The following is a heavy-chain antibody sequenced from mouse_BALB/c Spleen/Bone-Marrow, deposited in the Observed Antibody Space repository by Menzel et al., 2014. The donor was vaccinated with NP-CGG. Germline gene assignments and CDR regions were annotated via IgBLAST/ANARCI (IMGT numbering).Heavy chain of an antibody. CDR3: TTLVLAGFAY. Sequence: EVQLVESGTELARPGASVKMSCKASGYSFTNYWMHWVKQRPGQGLEWIGAIYPGNSDTRYNQKFKGKAKLTAVTSAITAYMNLRSLTIEDSAVYDCTTLVLAGFAYWGQGTLVTVSA. CDR2: IYPGNSDT. CDR1: GYSFTNYW. J-gene: IGHJ3*01. D-gene: IGHD1-1*02. V-gene: IGHV1-5*01.